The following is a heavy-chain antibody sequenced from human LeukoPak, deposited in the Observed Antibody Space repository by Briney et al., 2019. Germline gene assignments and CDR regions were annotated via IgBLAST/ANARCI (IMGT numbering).Heavy chain of an antibody. CDR2: INQDGSEK. J-gene: IGHJ5*02. CDR3: ARVERGPAMDKNWFDP. Sequence: PGGSLRLSCAASGFTFTSYWMSWVRQAPGKGLEWVANINQDGSEKYYVDSVKGRFTMSRDNAKDSLYLQMNSLRAEDTAVYYCARVERGPAMDKNWFDPWGQGTLVTVSS. D-gene: IGHD5-18*01. V-gene: IGHV3-7*01. CDR1: GFTFTSYW.